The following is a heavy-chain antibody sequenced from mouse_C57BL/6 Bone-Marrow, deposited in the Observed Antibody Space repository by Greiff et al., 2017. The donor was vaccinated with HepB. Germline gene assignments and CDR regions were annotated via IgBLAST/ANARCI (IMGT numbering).Heavy chain of an antibody. V-gene: IGHV3-6*01. CDR2: ISYDGSN. D-gene: IGHD2-1*01. CDR1: GYSITSGYY. J-gene: IGHJ3*01. CDR3: ASDGNSFAY. Sequence: EVQLQESGPGLVKPSQSLSLTCSVTGYSITSGYYWNWIRQFPGNKLEWMGYISYDGSNNYNPSLKNRISITRDTSKNQFFLKLNSVTTEDTATYYCASDGNSFAYWGQGTLVTVSA.